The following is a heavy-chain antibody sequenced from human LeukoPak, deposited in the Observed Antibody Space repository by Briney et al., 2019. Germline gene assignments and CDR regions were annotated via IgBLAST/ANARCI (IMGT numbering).Heavy chain of an antibody. CDR3: SGYCSSTSCYRGDFFDY. CDR1: GFTFISYA. J-gene: IGHJ4*02. Sequence: PGWSLRLSCSASGFTFISYAMHGVRQAPGKGLEYVSAISSNGGSTYYADSVKGRFTISRDNSKNTLYLQMSSLRAEDTAVYYCSGYCSSTSCYRGDFFDYWGQGTLVTVSS. V-gene: IGHV3-64D*06. CDR2: ISSNGGST. D-gene: IGHD2-2*01.